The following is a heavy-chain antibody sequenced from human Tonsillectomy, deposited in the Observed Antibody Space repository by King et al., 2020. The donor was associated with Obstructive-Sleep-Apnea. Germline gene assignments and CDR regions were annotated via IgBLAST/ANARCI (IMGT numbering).Heavy chain of an antibody. Sequence: VQLVESGGGLVQPGGSLRLSCDASGFSFRSYAMSWLRQAPGKGLEWVSAIDSGGGTTWYADSVKGRFTISRDNPKYTLYLQMHSLRAEDTAVYYCAKDYRGPETIDYWGQGTLVTVSS. CDR2: IDSGGGTT. V-gene: IGHV3-23*04. CDR3: AKDYRGPETIDY. D-gene: IGHD4-23*01. J-gene: IGHJ4*02. CDR1: GFSFRSYA.